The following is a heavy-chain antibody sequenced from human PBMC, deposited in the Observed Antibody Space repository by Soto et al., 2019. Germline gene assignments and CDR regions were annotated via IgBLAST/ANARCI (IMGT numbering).Heavy chain of an antibody. Sequence: SETLSLTCTVSDGSISTFWWSWIRQSPGKGLEWIGYIYNTETTDYSPSMKGRLTISVDPSKNQFSLKLRSATAADTAIYYCARAPRPLGAVGHFDHWGQGTLVTVSS. CDR2: IYNTETT. V-gene: IGHV4-59*01. D-gene: IGHD6-25*01. CDR1: DGSISTFW. CDR3: ARAPRPLGAVGHFDH. J-gene: IGHJ4*02.